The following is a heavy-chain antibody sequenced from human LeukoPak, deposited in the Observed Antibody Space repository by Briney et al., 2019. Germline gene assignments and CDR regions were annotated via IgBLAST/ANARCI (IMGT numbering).Heavy chain of an antibody. J-gene: IGHJ4*02. Sequence: GASVKVSCKASGYTFSDYHIHWVRQAPGQGLEWMGRIIPSGGGTIYAQKFQGRVTMTEDTSTDTAYMELSSLRSEDTAVYYCATSPMYGSGSYYTKALDYWGQGTLVTVSS. V-gene: IGHV1-46*01. CDR2: IIPSGGGT. CDR1: GYTFSDYH. CDR3: ATSPMYGSGSYYTKALDY. D-gene: IGHD3-10*01.